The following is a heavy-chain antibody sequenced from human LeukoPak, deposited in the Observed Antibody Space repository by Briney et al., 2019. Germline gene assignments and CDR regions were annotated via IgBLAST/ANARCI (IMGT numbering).Heavy chain of an antibody. Sequence: GGSLRLSCAASGFTFSSYWMSWVRQAPGKGLEWVANIKQDGSEKYYVDSVKGRFTISRDNAKNSLYLQMNSLRAEDTAVYYCARVHSWVEHYMDVWGKGTTVTVSS. V-gene: IGHV3-7*04. CDR1: GFTFSSYW. J-gene: IGHJ6*03. CDR3: ARVHSWVEHYMDV. D-gene: IGHD2-15*01. CDR2: IKQDGSEK.